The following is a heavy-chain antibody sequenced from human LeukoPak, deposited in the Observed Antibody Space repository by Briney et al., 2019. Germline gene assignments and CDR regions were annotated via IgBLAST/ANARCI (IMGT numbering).Heavy chain of an antibody. V-gene: IGHV3-7*01. D-gene: IGHD3-10*01. J-gene: IGHJ4*02. CDR1: GFSFTTYW. Sequence: SGGSLRLSCAASGFSFTTYWMSWVRQAPGKGLEWVANIKQDGTEKYYVDSVKGRFTISRDNAKNSLYLQMNSLRVEDTAVYYCTKLAKYFYGSETYYFFEYWGQGTPVTASS. CDR2: IKQDGTEK. CDR3: TKLAKYFYGSETYYFFEY.